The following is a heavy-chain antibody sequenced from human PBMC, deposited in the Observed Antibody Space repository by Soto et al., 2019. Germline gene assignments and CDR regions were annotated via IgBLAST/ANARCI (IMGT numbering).Heavy chain of an antibody. V-gene: IGHV3-23*01. J-gene: IGHJ3*01. CDR1: RLTFSSYA. Sequence: EVQLLESGGGLVQPGGSLRLSCAASRLTFSSYAMSWVRQAPGKGLAWVSAISGSGGSTYYADSVKGRFTISRDNSKNTLYLQMNSLRADDTAVYYCAKEGGSYHTDAFDLWGQGTMVTVSS. CDR3: AKEGGSYHTDAFDL. D-gene: IGHD1-26*01. CDR2: ISGSGGST.